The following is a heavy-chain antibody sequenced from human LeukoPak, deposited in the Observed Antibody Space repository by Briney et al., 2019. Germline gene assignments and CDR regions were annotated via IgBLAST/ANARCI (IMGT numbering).Heavy chain of an antibody. D-gene: IGHD3-22*01. J-gene: IGHJ4*02. CDR3: AREETYDSSSYYYTLDY. V-gene: IGHV5-51*01. CDR1: GYSFTSYR. CDR2: IYPGDSDT. Sequence: GESLKVSCKGSGYSFTSYRIGCGRQMPGKGLEWMGIIYPGDSDTRYSPSFQGQVTISADKSISTAYLQWSSLKASDTAMYYFAREETYDSSSYYYTLDYWGQATLVTVSS.